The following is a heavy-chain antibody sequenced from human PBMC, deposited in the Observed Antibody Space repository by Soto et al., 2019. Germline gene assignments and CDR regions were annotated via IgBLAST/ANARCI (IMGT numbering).Heavy chain of an antibody. CDR2: ISGSGGST. D-gene: IGHD3-22*01. J-gene: IGHJ4*02. CDR1: GFTFSSYA. V-gene: IGHV3-23*01. CDR3: AKARADYYDSSGYPVDY. Sequence: EAQLLESGGGLVQPGGSLRLSCAASGFTFSSYAMSWVRQAPGKGLEWVSAISGSGGSTYYADSVKGRFTISRDNSKNTLYLQMNSLRAEDTAVHYCAKARADYYDSSGYPVDYWGQGTLVTVSS.